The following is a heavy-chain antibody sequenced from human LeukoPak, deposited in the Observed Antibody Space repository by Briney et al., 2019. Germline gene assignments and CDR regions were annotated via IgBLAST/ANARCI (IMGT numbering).Heavy chain of an antibody. Sequence: GGSLRLSCAASGFTFSSYSMNWVRQAPGKGLEWVSSISSSSSYIYYADSVKGRFTISRDNAKNSLYLQMNSLRAGDTAVYYCARSPPYCSSTSCYRPDAFDIWGQGTMVTVSS. CDR3: ARSPPYCSSTSCYRPDAFDI. J-gene: IGHJ3*02. CDR1: GFTFSSYS. CDR2: ISSSSSYI. D-gene: IGHD2-2*01. V-gene: IGHV3-21*01.